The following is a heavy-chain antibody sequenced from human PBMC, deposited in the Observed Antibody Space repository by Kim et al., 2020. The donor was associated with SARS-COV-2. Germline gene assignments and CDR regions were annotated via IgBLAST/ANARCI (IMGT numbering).Heavy chain of an antibody. D-gene: IGHD6-19*01. Sequence: PSRKSRVTISVDTSKNQFSLKLSSVTAADTAVYYCARVGIAVAGTVWFDPWGQGTLVTVSS. J-gene: IGHJ5*02. V-gene: IGHV4-59*01. CDR3: ARVGIAVAGTVWFDP.